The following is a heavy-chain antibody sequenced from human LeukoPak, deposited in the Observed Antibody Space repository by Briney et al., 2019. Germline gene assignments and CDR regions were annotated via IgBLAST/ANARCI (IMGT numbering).Heavy chain of an antibody. J-gene: IGHJ4*02. D-gene: IGHD4-17*01. CDR3: ARERTTVRY. CDR2: ISSDGSTI. CDR1: GFTFSDDY. Sequence: GGSLRLSCAASGFTFSDDYMSWIRQAPGKEPEWVSYISSDGSTIFYADSVKGRFTISRDNAKNSLFLQMNSLRAEDTAVYYCARERTTVRYWGQGTLVTVSS. V-gene: IGHV3-11*01.